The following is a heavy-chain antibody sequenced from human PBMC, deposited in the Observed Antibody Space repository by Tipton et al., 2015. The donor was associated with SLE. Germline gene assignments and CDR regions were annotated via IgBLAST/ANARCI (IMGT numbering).Heavy chain of an antibody. CDR2: IIPIFGTA. J-gene: IGHJ4*02. CDR1: GYTFTSYA. Sequence: QSGAEVKKPGASVKVSCKASGYTFTSYAISWVRQAPGQGLEWMGGIIPIFGTANYAQKFQGRVTITTDESTSTAYMELSSLRSEDTAVYYCARTPDYDFWSGYSDYWGQGTLVTVSS. CDR3: ARTPDYDFWSGYSDY. V-gene: IGHV1-69*05. D-gene: IGHD3-3*01.